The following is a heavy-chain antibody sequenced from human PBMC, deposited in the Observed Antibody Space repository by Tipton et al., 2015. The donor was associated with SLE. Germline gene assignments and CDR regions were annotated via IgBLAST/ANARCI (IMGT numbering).Heavy chain of an antibody. CDR3: ARDMETSGWFDP. CDR2: ISGHNGNT. D-gene: IGHD1-26*01. V-gene: IGHV1-18*01. Sequence: QLVQSGAEVKKPGASVRVSCKASGYTFTSYGISWVRQAPGQGLEWMGWISGHNGNTIYAQKVQGRVTMTRDTSTSTAYMEPRSPRSDDTAVYYCARDMETSGWFDPWGQGTLVTVSS. CDR1: GYTFTSYG. J-gene: IGHJ5*02.